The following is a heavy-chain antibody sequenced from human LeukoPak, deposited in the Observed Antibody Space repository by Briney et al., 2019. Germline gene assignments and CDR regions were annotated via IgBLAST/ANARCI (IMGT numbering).Heavy chain of an antibody. CDR2: INPNSGGT. Sequence: GASVKVSCKASGYTFTGYYMHWVRQAPGQGLEWMGWINPNSGGTNYAQKFQGRVTMTRDTSISTAYMELSRLRSDDTAVYYCARGFSGGTVTTGGGYWGQGTLVTVSS. CDR1: GYTFTGYY. D-gene: IGHD4-4*01. V-gene: IGHV1-2*02. CDR3: ARGFSGGTVTTGGGY. J-gene: IGHJ4*02.